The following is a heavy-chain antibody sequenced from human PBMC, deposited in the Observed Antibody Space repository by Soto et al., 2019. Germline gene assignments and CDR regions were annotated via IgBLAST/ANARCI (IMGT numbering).Heavy chain of an antibody. D-gene: IGHD2-15*01. CDR2: IIPIFGTA. V-gene: IGHV1-69*06. Sequence: SVKVSCKASGGTFSSYAISWVRQAPGQGLEWMGGIIPIFGTANYAQKFQGRVTITADKSTSTAYMEPSSLRSEDAAVYYCARDRRGSGGSFTLYYGMDVWGQGTTVTVSS. J-gene: IGHJ6*02. CDR1: GGTFSSYA. CDR3: ARDRRGSGGSFTLYYGMDV.